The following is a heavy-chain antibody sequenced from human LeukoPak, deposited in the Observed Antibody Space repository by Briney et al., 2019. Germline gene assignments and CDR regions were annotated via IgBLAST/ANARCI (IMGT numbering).Heavy chain of an antibody. CDR1: GFTFSTYA. Sequence: PGGSLRLSCAASGFTFSTYAMNWVRQAPGKGLEWVSVISGSGGSTYYRDSVKGRFTISRDNSKNTLYLQMNSLTAGDTAVYYCAKDGTTTVTFDYWGQGTLVTVSS. D-gene: IGHD4-11*01. CDR2: ISGSGGST. CDR3: AKDGTTTVTFDY. V-gene: IGHV3-23*01. J-gene: IGHJ4*02.